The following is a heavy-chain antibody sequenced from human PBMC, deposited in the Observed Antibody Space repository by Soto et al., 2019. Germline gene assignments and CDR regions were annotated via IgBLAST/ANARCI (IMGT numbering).Heavy chain of an antibody. V-gene: IGHV3-23*01. Sequence: EVQLLQSGGGLVQPGGSLRLPCEASGFTFTSYAMSWVRQAPGKGLEWVSTISGTGGSTYYPDSVKGRFTISRDNSKNTVYLQMNSLRAEDAAVYYCAKEMTSGYYLFDYWGQGTLVTVSS. CDR3: AKEMTSGYYLFDY. CDR2: ISGTGGST. J-gene: IGHJ4*02. D-gene: IGHD3-22*01. CDR1: GFTFTSYA.